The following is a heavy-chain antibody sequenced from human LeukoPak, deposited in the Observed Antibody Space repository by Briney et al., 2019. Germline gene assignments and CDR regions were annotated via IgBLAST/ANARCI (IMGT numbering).Heavy chain of an antibody. D-gene: IGHD2-2*01. CDR1: GYTFIGYY. V-gene: IGHV1-2*02. CDR2: INPNSGGT. CDR3: ASFPPLGYCSSTSCYNWFDP. J-gene: IGHJ5*02. Sequence: ASVKVSCKASGYTFIGYYMHWVRQAPGQGLEWMGWINPNSGGTNYAQKFQGRVTMTRDTSISTAYMELSRLRSDDTAVYYCASFPPLGYCSSTSCYNWFDPWGQGTLVTVSS.